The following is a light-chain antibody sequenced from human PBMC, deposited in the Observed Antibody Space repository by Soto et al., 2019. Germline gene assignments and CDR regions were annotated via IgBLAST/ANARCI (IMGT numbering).Light chain of an antibody. CDR3: ETWDSNTRV. V-gene: IGLV4-60*03. J-gene: IGLJ3*02. CDR2: LEGSGNY. Sequence: QLVLTQSSSASASLGSSVKLTCTLSSGHSGYIIAWHQQQPGKAPRYLMKLEGSGNYNKGSGVPDRFSGSSSGADRYLTISNLQSEDEADYYCETWDSNTRVFGGGTKVTVL. CDR1: SGHSGYI.